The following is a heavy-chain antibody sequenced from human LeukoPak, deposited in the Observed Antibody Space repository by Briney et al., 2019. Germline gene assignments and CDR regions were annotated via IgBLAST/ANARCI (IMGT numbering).Heavy chain of an antibody. D-gene: IGHD2-2*01. V-gene: IGHV4-59*08. Sequence: PSETLSLTCTVSGGSISSYYWSWIRQPPGKGLEWIGYIYYSGSTNYNPSLKSRVTISVDTSKNQFSLKLSSVTAADTAVYYCARRAPAAIDYWGQGTLVTVSS. CDR3: ARRAPAAIDY. J-gene: IGHJ4*02. CDR2: IYYSGST. CDR1: GGSISSYY.